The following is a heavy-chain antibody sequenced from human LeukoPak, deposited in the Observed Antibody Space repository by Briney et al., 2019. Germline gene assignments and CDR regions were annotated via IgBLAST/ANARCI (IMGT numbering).Heavy chain of an antibody. V-gene: IGHV3-7*04. D-gene: IGHD6-13*01. CDR2: IMEDGVEK. CDR1: GFIFSSSS. J-gene: IGHJ4*02. CDR3: VRHRWLEY. Sequence: GGSLSLPCAASGFIFSSSSVIWVRQAPGKGLEWVANIMEDGVEKIYVHSVKSRFTVSRDNTKNPLFLEMNSLRAEDTTLYYCVRHRWLEYWGQKIAVPLSS.